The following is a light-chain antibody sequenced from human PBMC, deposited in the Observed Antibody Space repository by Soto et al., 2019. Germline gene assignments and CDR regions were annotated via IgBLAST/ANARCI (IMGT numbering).Light chain of an antibody. CDR1: SSNIGSNT. Sequence: QSVLTQPPSASGTPGQRVTISCSGSSSNIGSNTVNWYQQLPGTAPKLLIYLTNERPSGVPDRFSGSKSGSSASLAISGLQSEDEADYYCAAWDDSLYGLVFGGGTKVTVL. CDR3: AAWDDSLYGLV. J-gene: IGLJ3*02. V-gene: IGLV1-44*01. CDR2: LTN.